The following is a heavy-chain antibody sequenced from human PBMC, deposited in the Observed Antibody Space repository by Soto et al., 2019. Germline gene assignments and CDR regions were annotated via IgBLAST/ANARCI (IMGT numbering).Heavy chain of an antibody. Sequence: PSETLSLTCAVSGGSISSGGYSWSWIRQPPGKGLEWIGYIYHSGSTYYNPSLKSRVTISVDRSKNQFSLKLSSVTAADTAVYHCARDSHITMVRGGYYYYAMDVWGQGTTVTVSS. CDR1: GGSISSGGYS. CDR3: ARDSHITMVRGGYYYYAMDV. D-gene: IGHD3-10*01. J-gene: IGHJ6*02. CDR2: IYHSGST. V-gene: IGHV4-30-2*01.